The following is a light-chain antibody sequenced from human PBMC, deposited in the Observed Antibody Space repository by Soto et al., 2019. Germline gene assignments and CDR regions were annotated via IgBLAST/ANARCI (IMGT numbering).Light chain of an antibody. CDR1: QSMSAG. V-gene: IGKV1-5*01. CDR2: DAS. J-gene: IGKJ1*01. CDR3: QQYNSYSRT. Sequence: DIQMTQSPSTLSASVGDRVTITCRASQSMSAGLPWYQQKPGKAPKLLIYDASSLESGVPSRFGGSGSGTEFTLTISSLQPDDFATYYCQQYNSYSRTFGQGTKVEIK.